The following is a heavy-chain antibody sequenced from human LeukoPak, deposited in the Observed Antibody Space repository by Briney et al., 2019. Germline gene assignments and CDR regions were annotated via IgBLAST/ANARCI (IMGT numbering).Heavy chain of an antibody. CDR1: GFTLSSYA. CDR3: ARDLLEPYFDY. D-gene: IGHD1-1*01. Sequence: PGGSLRLSCAASGFTLSSYAMSWVRQAPGKGLEWVANIKQDGSEKYYVDSVKGRFTISRDNAKNSLYLQMNSRRAEDTAVYYCARDLLEPYFDYWGQGTLVTVSS. CDR2: IKQDGSEK. J-gene: IGHJ4*02. V-gene: IGHV3-7*01.